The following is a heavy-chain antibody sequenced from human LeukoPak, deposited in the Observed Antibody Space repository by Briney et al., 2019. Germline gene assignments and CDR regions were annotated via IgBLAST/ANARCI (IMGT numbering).Heavy chain of an antibody. Sequence: SVKVSCKASGGTFSSYAISWVRQAPGQGLEWMGRIIPIFGTANYAQKFQDRVTITTDESTSTAYMELSSLRSEDTAVYYCARGRTTVEPPDYYYYYMDVWGKGTTVTVSS. CDR1: GGTFSSYA. CDR3: ARGRTTVEPPDYYYYYMDV. J-gene: IGHJ6*03. CDR2: IIPIFGTA. V-gene: IGHV1-69*05. D-gene: IGHD4-17*01.